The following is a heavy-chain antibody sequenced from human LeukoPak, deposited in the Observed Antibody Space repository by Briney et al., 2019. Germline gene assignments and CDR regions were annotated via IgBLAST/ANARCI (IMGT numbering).Heavy chain of an antibody. D-gene: IGHD3-16*01. V-gene: IGHV3-30*02. CDR3: ARDYRALGGEIDY. CDR2: IRYDGSIK. Sequence: GGSLRLSCVASGFTFSNYGMHWVRQAPGKGLEWVAFIRYDGSIKYYADSVKGRLTISRDNSKNTLYLQMNSLRPEDTAVYYCARDYRALGGEIDYWGQGTLVTVSS. J-gene: IGHJ4*02. CDR1: GFTFSNYG.